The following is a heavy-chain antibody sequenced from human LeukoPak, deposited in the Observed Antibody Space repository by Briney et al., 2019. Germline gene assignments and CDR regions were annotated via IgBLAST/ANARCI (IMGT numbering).Heavy chain of an antibody. CDR2: INPNSGGT. CDR1: GYTFTGYY. Sequence: ASVRVSCEASGYTFTGYYMRWGRQAPGQGLEWMGRINPNSGGTNYAQKFQGRVTISRDTSIRTDCMDMSSLRSDDSAVYYCVRVVVVQAAAPYYYYMDVGRKGTTLTVP. V-gene: IGHV1-2*06. CDR3: VRVVVVQAAAPYYYYMDV. D-gene: IGHD2-2*01. J-gene: IGHJ6*03.